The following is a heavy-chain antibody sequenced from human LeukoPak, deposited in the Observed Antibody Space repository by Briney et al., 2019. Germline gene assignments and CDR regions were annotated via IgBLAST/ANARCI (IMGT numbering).Heavy chain of an antibody. D-gene: IGHD3-22*01. CDR1: GGSISSSSYY. CDR3: SRDPSRAWQDSSGTSGVYFDY. V-gene: IGHV4-39*07. Sequence: KASETLSLTCTVSGGSISSSSYYWGWIRQPPGKGLEWIGSIYYSGSTYYNPSLKSRVTISVDTSKNQFSLKLSSVTAADTAVYYCSRDPSRAWQDSSGTSGVYFDYWGQGTLVTVSS. J-gene: IGHJ4*02. CDR2: IYYSGST.